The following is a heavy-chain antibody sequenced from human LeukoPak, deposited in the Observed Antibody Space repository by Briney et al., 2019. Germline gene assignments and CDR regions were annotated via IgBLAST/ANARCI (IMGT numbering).Heavy chain of an antibody. J-gene: IGHJ6*03. CDR3: ARAGYCSSTSCYPYYYMDV. CDR1: GGTFSSYA. V-gene: IGHV1-69*13. CDR2: IIPIFGTA. D-gene: IGHD2-2*01. Sequence: GASVKVSCKASGGTFSSYAISWVRQAPGQGLEWMGGIIPIFGTANYAQKFQGRVTITADESTSTAYMELRSLRSDDTAVYYCARAGYCSSTSCYPYYYMDVWGKGTTVTVSS.